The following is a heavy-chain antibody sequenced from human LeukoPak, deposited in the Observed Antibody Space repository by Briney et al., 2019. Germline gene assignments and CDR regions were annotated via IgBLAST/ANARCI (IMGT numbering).Heavy chain of an antibody. D-gene: IGHD3-22*01. CDR3: ARDPYDSSGYFDYFYYFGMDV. J-gene: IGHJ6*02. Sequence: SQTLSLTCAISGDSVSSNRAAWNWLRQSPSRGLEWLGRTYYRSKWYNDYAVSVKSRITINPDTSKNQFSLQLNSVTPEDTAVYYCARDPYDSSGYFDYFYYFGMDVWGQGTTVTVSS. CDR1: GDSVSSNRAA. V-gene: IGHV6-1*01. CDR2: TYYRSKWYN.